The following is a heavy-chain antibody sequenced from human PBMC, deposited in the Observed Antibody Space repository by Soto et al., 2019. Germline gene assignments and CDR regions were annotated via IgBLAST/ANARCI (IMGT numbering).Heavy chain of an antibody. Sequence: QLQLQESGPGLVKPSETLSLTCTVSGGSISSSSYYWGWIRQPPGKGLEWIGSIYYSGSTYYNPSLKSRVTISVDTSKNQFSLKLGSVPAADTAVYYCARRAVAGVGDWFDPWGQGTLVTVSS. CDR3: ARRAVAGVGDWFDP. CDR2: IYYSGST. V-gene: IGHV4-39*01. J-gene: IGHJ5*02. D-gene: IGHD6-19*01. CDR1: GGSISSSSYY.